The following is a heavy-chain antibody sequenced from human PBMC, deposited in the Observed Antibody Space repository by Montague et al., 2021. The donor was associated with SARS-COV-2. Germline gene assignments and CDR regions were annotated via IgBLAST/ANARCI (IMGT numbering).Heavy chain of an antibody. CDR2: IDWDDDT. Sequence: PALVKPTQTLTLTCTLSGFSVSTSGLCVSWSRQPPGKALEWLALIDWDDDTYYSTSLKARLAISKDTSKNQVVLTMTDMDPVDTGTYYCARIPEYSSGGGPDWYFDLWGRGTLVTVSS. V-gene: IGHV2-70*01. J-gene: IGHJ2*01. CDR1: GFSVSTSGLC. D-gene: IGHD6-19*01. CDR3: ARIPEYSSGGGPDWYFDL.